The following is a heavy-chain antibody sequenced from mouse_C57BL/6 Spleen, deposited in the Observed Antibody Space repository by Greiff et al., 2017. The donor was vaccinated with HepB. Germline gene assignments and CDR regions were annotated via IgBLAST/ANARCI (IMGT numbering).Heavy chain of an antibody. V-gene: IGHV1-26*01. CDR2: INPNNGGT. D-gene: IGHD1-1*01. Sequence: EVQLQQSGPELVKPGASVKISCKASGYTFTDYYMNWVKQSHGKSLEWIGDINPNNGGTSYNQKFKGKATLTVDKSSSTAYMELRSLTSEDSAVYYCESHYYGSSFDYWGQGTTLTVSS. CDR1: GYTFTDYY. J-gene: IGHJ2*01. CDR3: ESHYYGSSFDY.